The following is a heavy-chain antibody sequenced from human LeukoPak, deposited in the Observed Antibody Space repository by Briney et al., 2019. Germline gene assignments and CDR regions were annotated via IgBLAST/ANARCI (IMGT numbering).Heavy chain of an antibody. V-gene: IGHV4-61*01. D-gene: IGHD2-2*01. J-gene: IGHJ6*04. CDR1: GGSVSSGSYY. CDR2: IYYSGST. Sequence: SETLSLTCTVSGGSVSSGSYYWSWIRQPPGKGLEWIGYIYYSGSTNYNPSLKSRVTISVDMSKNQFSLKLSSVTAADTAVYYCAKLGYCSSTSCPDYYYYYGMDVWGKGTTVTVSS. CDR3: AKLGYCSSTSCPDYYYYYGMDV.